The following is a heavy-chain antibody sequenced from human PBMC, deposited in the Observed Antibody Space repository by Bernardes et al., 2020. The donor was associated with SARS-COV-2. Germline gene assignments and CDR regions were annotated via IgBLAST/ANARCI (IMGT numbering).Heavy chain of an antibody. CDR3: AIPGGD. D-gene: IGHD3-16*01. Sequence: GGSLRLSCAASGFPFSSYAMGWVRQSPGKGLDWVSTISCSGGRTYYADSVKGRFTISRDNSKNTLILQMNSLRVDDTATYYCAIPGGDWGQGTLVTVSS. V-gene: IGHV3-23*01. J-gene: IGHJ4*02. CDR1: GFPFSSYA. CDR2: ISCSGGRT.